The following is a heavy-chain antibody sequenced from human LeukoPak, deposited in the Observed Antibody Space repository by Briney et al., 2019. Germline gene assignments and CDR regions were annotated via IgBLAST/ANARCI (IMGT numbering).Heavy chain of an antibody. CDR2: ISAYNGNT. D-gene: IGHD5-12*01. V-gene: IGHV1-18*01. CDR1: GYTFTSYG. CDR3: ARDRGTQIVATTGD. Sequence: GASVKVSCKASGYTFTSYGISWVRQAPGQGLEWMGWISAYNGNTNYAQKLQGRVTMTTDTSTSTAYMELRSLRSDDTAVYYCARDRGTQIVATTGDWGQGTLVTVSS. J-gene: IGHJ4*02.